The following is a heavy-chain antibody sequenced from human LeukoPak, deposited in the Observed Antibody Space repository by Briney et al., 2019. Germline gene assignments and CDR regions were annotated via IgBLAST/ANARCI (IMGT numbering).Heavy chain of an antibody. CDR2: INNDGSGT. CDR1: GFTFSSYW. CDR3: ARGTERYFDWPELDY. J-gene: IGHJ4*02. Sequence: GGSLRLSCAASGFTFSSYWMHWVRQAPGKGLVWVSRINNDGSGTSYADSVKGRFTISRDNAKNTLYLQMNSLRAEDTAVYYCARGTERYFDWPELDYWGQGTLVTVSS. D-gene: IGHD3-9*01. V-gene: IGHV3-74*01.